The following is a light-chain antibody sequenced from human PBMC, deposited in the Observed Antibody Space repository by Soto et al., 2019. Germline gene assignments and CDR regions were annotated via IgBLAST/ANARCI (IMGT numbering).Light chain of an antibody. CDR2: GPS. CDR1: QSVSSSY. J-gene: IGKJ2*01. V-gene: IGKV3-20*01. CDR3: QQYGSSPHT. Sequence: EIVLTQSPGTLSLSPGERATLSCRASQSVSSSYLAWYQQKPGQAPRLLIYGPSSRATGIPDGFSGSGSGTDCTRTISRLEPEEFAVYYCQQYGSSPHTFSQRTKLESK.